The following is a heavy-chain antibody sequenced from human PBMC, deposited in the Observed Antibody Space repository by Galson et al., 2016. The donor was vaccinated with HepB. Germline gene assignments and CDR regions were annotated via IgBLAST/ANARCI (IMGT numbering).Heavy chain of an antibody. Sequence: SVKVSCKASGGTFSNFAISWVRQAPGQGLEWMGGSIPVFGSANYAQKFPARVPITADESTSTAYLELSSLRSDDTAVYDCARPKEYRNSWFAGFDPWGQGTLVTVSS. CDR3: ARPKEYRNSWFAGFDP. CDR1: GGTFSNFA. J-gene: IGHJ5*02. V-gene: IGHV1-69*13. D-gene: IGHD3-10*01. CDR2: SIPVFGSA.